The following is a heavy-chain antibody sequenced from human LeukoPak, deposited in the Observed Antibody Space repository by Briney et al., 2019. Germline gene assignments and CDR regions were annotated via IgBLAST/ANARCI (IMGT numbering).Heavy chain of an antibody. CDR1: GYTFTGYY. Sequence: GASVKVSCKASGYTFTGYYMHWVRQAPGQGLEWMGWINPNSGGTNYAQKLQGRVTMTTDTSTSTAYMELRSLRSDDTAVYYCARDDLVVVAATCDYWGQGTLVTVSS. J-gene: IGHJ4*02. V-gene: IGHV1-2*02. D-gene: IGHD2-15*01. CDR3: ARDDLVVVAATCDY. CDR2: INPNSGGT.